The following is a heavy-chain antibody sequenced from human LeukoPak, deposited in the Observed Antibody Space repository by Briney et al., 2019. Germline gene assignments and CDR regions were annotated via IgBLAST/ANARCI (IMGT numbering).Heavy chain of an antibody. D-gene: IGHD4-17*01. CDR1: GGSISSGGYY. CDR3: ARDGRTTTVTGRHWYFDL. CDR2: IHDGGST. J-gene: IGHJ2*01. Sequence: SETLSLTCTVSGGSISSGGYYWSWIRRPPGKGLEWIGFIHDGGSTSYNSSLKSRVTISVDRSKNQFSLKLSSVTAADTAVYYCARDGRTTTVTGRHWYFDLWGRGTLVTVSS. V-gene: IGHV4-30-2*01.